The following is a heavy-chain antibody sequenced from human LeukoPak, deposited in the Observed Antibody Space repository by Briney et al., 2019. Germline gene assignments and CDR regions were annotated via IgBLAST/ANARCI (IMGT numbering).Heavy chain of an antibody. CDR1: GFTFRSYE. V-gene: IGHV3-48*03. CDR3: AKMADGMDV. J-gene: IGHJ6*02. D-gene: IGHD5-24*01. CDR2: ISSSGSTI. Sequence: PGGSLRLSCAASGFTFRSYEMNWVRQAPGKGLEWVSYISSSGSTIYYADSVKGRFTISRDNAKNSLYLQMNSLRAEDTAVYYCAKMADGMDVWGQGTTVTVSS.